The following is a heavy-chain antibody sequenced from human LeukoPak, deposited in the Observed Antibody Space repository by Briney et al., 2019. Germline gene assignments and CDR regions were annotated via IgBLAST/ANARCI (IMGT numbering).Heavy chain of an antibody. D-gene: IGHD3-16*01. CDR2: INTHGSST. V-gene: IGHV3-74*01. CDR1: GFAFSNYW. J-gene: IGHJ6*03. Sequence: GGPLRLSCAASGFAFSNYWLHWVRQAPGKGLEWVARINTHGSSTKYADSVKGRFTISRDNAKNTLYLQMTSLSAEDTAVYYALAGYYYYYMDVWGKGTTVTVSS. CDR3: LAGYYYYYMDV.